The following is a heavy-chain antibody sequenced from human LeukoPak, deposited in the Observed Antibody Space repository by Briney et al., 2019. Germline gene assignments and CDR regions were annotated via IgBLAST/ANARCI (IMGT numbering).Heavy chain of an antibody. CDR3: ARGPSGSYYGRDNDAFDI. CDR2: IYSGGST. J-gene: IGHJ3*02. V-gene: IGHV3-66*01. Sequence: GGSLRLSCAASGFTFSIYGMHWVRQAPGKGLEWVSVIYSGGSTYYADSVKGRFTISRDNSKNTLYLQMNSLRAEDTAVYYCARGPSGSYYGRDNDAFDIWGQGTMVTVSS. D-gene: IGHD1-26*01. CDR1: GFTFSIYG.